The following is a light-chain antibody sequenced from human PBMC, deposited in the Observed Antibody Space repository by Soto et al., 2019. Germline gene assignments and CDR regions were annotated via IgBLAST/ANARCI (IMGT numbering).Light chain of an antibody. J-gene: IGLJ3*02. CDR1: SSDVGRYNY. V-gene: IGLV2-14*01. Sequence: QSALTQPASVSGSPGQSITISCTGTSSDVGRYNYVSWYQQHPGKAHKLMIYEVSNRPSGVSNRFSGSKSGNTASLTISGLQAEDEADYYCSSYTSSSTRVFGGGTKLTVL. CDR3: SSYTSSSTRV. CDR2: EVS.